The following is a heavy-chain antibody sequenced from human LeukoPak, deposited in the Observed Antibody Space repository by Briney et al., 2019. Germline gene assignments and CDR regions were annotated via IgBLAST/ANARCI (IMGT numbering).Heavy chain of an antibody. CDR2: IKQDGSET. Sequence: GGSLRLSCAASGFTFSNYWMTWVRQAPGKGREWVANIKQDGSETYYVDSVKGRFTISRDNAKNSLFLRMNSLRAEDTAVYYCARDNSVGDSAWWFDPWGQGTLVTVSS. D-gene: IGHD5-12*01. CDR3: ARDNSVGDSAWWFDP. CDR1: GFTFSNYW. V-gene: IGHV3-7*01. J-gene: IGHJ5*02.